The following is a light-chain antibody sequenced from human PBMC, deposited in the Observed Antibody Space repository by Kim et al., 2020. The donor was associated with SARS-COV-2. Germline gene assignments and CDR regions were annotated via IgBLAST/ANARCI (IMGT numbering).Light chain of an antibody. CDR3: LQDYSYPWT. CDR1: QGIRND. J-gene: IGKJ1*01. CDR2: GVS. Sequence: ASVGDRVTIPCRASQGIRNDLGWYQQKPGKAPKLLIHGVSNLQSGVPSRFSGSGSGTDFTLTISSLQPEDFATYYCLQDYSYPWTFGQGTKVDIK. V-gene: IGKV1-6*01.